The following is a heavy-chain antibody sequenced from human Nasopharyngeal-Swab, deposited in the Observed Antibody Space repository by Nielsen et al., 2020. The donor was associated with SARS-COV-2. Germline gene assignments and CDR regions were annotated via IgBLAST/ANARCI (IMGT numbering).Heavy chain of an antibody. Sequence: VRQMPGKGLVWVSRINSDGSSTSYADSVKGRFTISRDNAKNTLYLQMNSLRAEDTAVYYCARVAAPGRSITQLGYYYGMDVWGQGTTVTVSS. D-gene: IGHD3-3*02. CDR2: INSDGSST. J-gene: IGHJ6*02. V-gene: IGHV3-74*01. CDR3: ARVAAPGRSITQLGYYYGMDV.